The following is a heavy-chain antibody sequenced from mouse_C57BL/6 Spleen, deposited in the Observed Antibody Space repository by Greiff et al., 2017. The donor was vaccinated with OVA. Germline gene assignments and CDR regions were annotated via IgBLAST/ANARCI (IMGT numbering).Heavy chain of an antibody. V-gene: IGHV1-15*01. CDR2: IDPETGGT. Sequence: VQLVESGAELVRPGASVTLSCKASGYTFTDYEMHWVKQTPVHGLEWIGAIDPETGGTAYNQKFKGKAILTADKSSSTAYMELRSLTSEDSAVYYCTRSPDYGNYAMDYWGQGTSVTVSS. J-gene: IGHJ4*01. D-gene: IGHD2-1*01. CDR3: TRSPDYGNYAMDY. CDR1: GYTFTDYE.